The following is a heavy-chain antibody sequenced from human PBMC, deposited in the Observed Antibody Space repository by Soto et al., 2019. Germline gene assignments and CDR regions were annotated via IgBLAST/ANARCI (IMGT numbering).Heavy chain of an antibody. CDR2: IYYSGST. Sequence: LALTCTVSGGSISSGGYYWSWIRQHPGKGLEWIGYIYYSGSTYYNPSLKSRVTISVDTSKNQFSLKLSSVTAADTAVYYCARDGAAAGLDYWGQGTLVTVSS. J-gene: IGHJ4*02. CDR1: GGSISSGGYY. V-gene: IGHV4-31*03. D-gene: IGHD6-13*01. CDR3: ARDGAAAGLDY.